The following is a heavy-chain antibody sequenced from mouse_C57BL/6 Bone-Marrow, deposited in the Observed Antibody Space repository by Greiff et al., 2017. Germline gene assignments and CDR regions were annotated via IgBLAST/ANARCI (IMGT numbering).Heavy chain of an antibody. CDR3: ARRGWLLGGFDY. CDR2: IDPSDSDT. CDR1: GYTFTSYW. Sequence: VKLQQSGAELVKPGASVKLSCKASGYTFTSYWMQWVKQRPGQGLEWIGEIDPSDSDTNYNQKFKGKATMTVDTSSSTAYMQLSSLTSEDSAVYYCARRGWLLGGFDYWGQGTTLTVSS. J-gene: IGHJ2*01. D-gene: IGHD2-3*01. V-gene: IGHV1-50*01.